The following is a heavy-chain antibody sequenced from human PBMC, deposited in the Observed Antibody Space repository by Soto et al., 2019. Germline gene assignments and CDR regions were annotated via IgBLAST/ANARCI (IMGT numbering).Heavy chain of an antibody. Sequence: GGSLRLSCAASGFTFDDYTMHWVRQAPGKGLEWVSLISWDGGSTYYADSVKGRFTISRDNSKNSLYLQMNSLRTEDTALYYCAKDIIGVAAAGTPPFDYYYGMDVWGQGTTVTVSS. D-gene: IGHD6-13*01. V-gene: IGHV3-43*01. CDR1: GFTFDDYT. J-gene: IGHJ6*02. CDR3: AKDIIGVAAAGTPPFDYYYGMDV. CDR2: ISWDGGST.